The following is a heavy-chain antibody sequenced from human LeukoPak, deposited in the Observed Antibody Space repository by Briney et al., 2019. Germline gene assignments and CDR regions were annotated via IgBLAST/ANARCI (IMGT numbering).Heavy chain of an antibody. CDR2: TYYRSKWYK. CDR3: ARGRVPGYYYYYGMDV. Sequence: SQTLSLTCAISGDSVSSNSATWNWIRQSPSRGLEWLGRTYYRSKWYKYYAVSVKGRITINPDTSKNQFSLQLNSVTPEDTAVYYCARGRVPGYYYYYGMDVWGQGTTVTVSS. J-gene: IGHJ6*02. D-gene: IGHD3-10*01. V-gene: IGHV6-1*01. CDR1: GDSVSSNSAT.